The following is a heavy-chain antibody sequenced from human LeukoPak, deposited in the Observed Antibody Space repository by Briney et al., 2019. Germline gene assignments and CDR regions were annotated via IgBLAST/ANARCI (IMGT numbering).Heavy chain of an antibody. CDR1: GYSLTSYF. CDR3: ARANIAVAAFDI. J-gene: IGHJ3*02. V-gene: IGHV1-46*01. CDR2: INPSGDGT. Sequence: ASVKVSCKASGYSLTSYFMHWVRQAPGQGLEWVGVINPSGDGTSYTQKFQGRVTMTRDMSTSTVFMELTSLRSEDTAVYFCARANIAVAAFDIWGQGTMVTVSS. D-gene: IGHD6-19*01.